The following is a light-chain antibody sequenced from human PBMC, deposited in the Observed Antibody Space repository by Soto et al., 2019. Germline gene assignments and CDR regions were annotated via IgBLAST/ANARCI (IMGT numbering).Light chain of an antibody. CDR2: GAA. CDR3: QQSYRNPIT. V-gene: IGKV1-39*01. J-gene: IGKJ5*01. Sequence: DIQMTQSPSSLSASVGDRVAITCRASQNIRNYLNWYQQKPGKAPRVLIYGAASLQSGVPSRFSGSGSGTDFTLTISSLQPEDFATYFCQQSYRNPITFGQGTRLENK. CDR1: QNIRNY.